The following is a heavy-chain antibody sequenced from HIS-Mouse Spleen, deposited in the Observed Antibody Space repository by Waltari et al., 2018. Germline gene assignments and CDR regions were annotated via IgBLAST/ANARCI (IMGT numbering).Heavy chain of an antibody. CDR1: GGSFSGYY. J-gene: IGHJ4*02. V-gene: IGHV4-34*01. Sequence: QLQLQESGPGLVKPSETLSLTCAVYGGSFSGYYWSWIRQPPGKGLEWIGEINHSGSTNYNPSLKSRVTISVDTSKNQFSLKLSSVTAADTAVYYCARGRSPATVTIGYYFDYWGQGTLVTVSS. CDR2: INHSGST. CDR3: ARGRSPATVTIGYYFDY. D-gene: IGHD4-17*01.